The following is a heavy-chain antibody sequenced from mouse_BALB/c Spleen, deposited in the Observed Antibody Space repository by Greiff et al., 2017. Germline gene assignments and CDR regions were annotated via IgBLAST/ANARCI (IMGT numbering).Heavy chain of an antibody. J-gene: IGHJ3*01. V-gene: IGHV5-12-1*01. CDR1: GFAFSGYD. D-gene: IGHD2-4*01. Sequence: EVQVVESGGGLVKPGGSLKLSCAASGFAFSGYDMSWVRQTPEKRLEWVAYISSGGGSTYYPDTVKGRFTISRDNAKNTLYLQMSSLKSEDTAMYYCARHDYDYDVGAYWGQGTLVTVSA. CDR3: ARHDYDYDVGAY. CDR2: ISSGGGST.